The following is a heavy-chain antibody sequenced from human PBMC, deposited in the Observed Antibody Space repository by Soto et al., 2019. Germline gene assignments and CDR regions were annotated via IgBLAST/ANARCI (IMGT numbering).Heavy chain of an antibody. CDR3: VQSRCGGDCLKSYSSHSYYGLDV. CDR1: GFSLSTIGVG. V-gene: IGHV2-5*02. CDR2: IYWDDDK. D-gene: IGHD2-21*02. J-gene: IGHJ6*02. Sequence: QITLKESGPTLVKPTQTLTLTCTFSGFSLSTIGVGVGWIRQPPGKALEWLALIYWDDDKRYSPSLKSRLTVTKETYQHQGALTTTNMDPVDTATYYCVQSRCGGDCLKSYSSHSYYGLDVWGQGTTVTVSS.